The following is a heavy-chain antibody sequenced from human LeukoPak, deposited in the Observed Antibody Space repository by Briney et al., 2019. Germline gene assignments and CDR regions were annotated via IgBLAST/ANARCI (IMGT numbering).Heavy chain of an antibody. CDR2: IIGRGTSA. D-gene: IGHD1-26*01. V-gene: IGHV3-23*01. CDR3: ARDLRGSYYVRLAFDI. CDR1: GFTFSAYA. Sequence: PGGSLRLSCAASGFTFSAYAMNWVRQAPGKGLGWVSSIIGRGTSAFYADSVKGRFTISRDNSKNTLYLQMNSLTAADTAVYYCARDLRGSYYVRLAFDIWGQGTMVTVSS. J-gene: IGHJ3*02.